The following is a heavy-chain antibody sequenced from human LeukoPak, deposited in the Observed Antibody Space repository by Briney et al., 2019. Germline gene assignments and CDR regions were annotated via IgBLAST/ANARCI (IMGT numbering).Heavy chain of an antibody. CDR2: MGGSGART. CDR1: GFTFNNYV. CDR3: AKDLVSGDWYWRGFDS. J-gene: IGHJ4*02. D-gene: IGHD6-19*01. Sequence: GGSLRLSCAASGFTFNNYVMSWVRQAPGRGVEWVSTMGGSGARTYYADSVRGRFTISRDNSKNTVYLQLNSLRGEDTAVYYCAKDLVSGDWYWRGFDSWGQGTLVTVSS. V-gene: IGHV3-23*01.